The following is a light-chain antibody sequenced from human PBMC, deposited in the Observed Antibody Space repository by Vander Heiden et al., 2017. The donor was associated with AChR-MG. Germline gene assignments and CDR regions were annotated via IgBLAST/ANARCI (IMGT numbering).Light chain of an antibody. CDR3: GAWDDSLSAVV. CDR2: DSD. Sequence: QSVLTQPPSLSVTPGQTVTISCSGSSSNIGDNQVSWYRQVPGTAPKLLIHDSDKRPSGIPDRFSASKSGTSATLDISGLQTGDDADYYCGAWDDSLSAVVFGGGTRLTGL. J-gene: IGLJ3*02. CDR1: SSNIGDNQ. V-gene: IGLV1-51*01.